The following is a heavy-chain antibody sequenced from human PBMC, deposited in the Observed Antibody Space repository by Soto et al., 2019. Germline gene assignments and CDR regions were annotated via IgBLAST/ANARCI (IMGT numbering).Heavy chain of an antibody. CDR2: ISSSSSYI. CDR1: GFTFSSYS. CDR3: ARAYSSSDYYYYGMDV. Sequence: LRLSCAASGFTFSSYSMNWVRQAPGKGLEWVSSISSSSSYIYYADSVKGRFTISRDNAKNSLYLQMNSLRAEDTAVYYCARAYSSSDYYYYGMDVWGQGTTVTVSS. V-gene: IGHV3-21*01. D-gene: IGHD6-6*01. J-gene: IGHJ6*02.